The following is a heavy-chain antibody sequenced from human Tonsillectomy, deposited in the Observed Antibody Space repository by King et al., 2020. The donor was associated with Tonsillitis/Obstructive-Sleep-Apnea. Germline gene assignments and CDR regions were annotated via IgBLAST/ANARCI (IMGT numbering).Heavy chain of an antibody. CDR2: IYYSGIT. V-gene: IGHV4-31*03. CDR1: GGSINNGGYY. Sequence: VQLQESGPGLVKPSQTLSLTCTVSGGSINNGGYYWSWIRHHPGKGLEWIGYIYYSGITYYNPSLKSRVAISLDTSKNQFSLSLTSVTAADTAVYYCARARDYYDSSGSHDWFDPWGQGTLVTVSP. J-gene: IGHJ5*02. D-gene: IGHD3-22*01. CDR3: ARARDYYDSSGSHDWFDP.